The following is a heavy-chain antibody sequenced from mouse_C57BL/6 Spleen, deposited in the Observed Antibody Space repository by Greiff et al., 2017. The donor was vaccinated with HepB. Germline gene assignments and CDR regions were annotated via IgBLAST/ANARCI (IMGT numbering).Heavy chain of an antibody. CDR1: GFNIKDYY. J-gene: IGHJ2*01. V-gene: IGHV14-1*01. D-gene: IGHD1-1*01. Sequence: EVQLQQSGAELVRPGASVKLSCTASGFNIKDYYMHWVKQRPEQGLEWIGRIDPEDGDTEYAPKFQGKATMTADTSSNTAYLQLSSLTSEDTAVYYCTTSYGSSYNFDYWGQGTTLTVSS. CDR3: TTSYGSSYNFDY. CDR2: IDPEDGDT.